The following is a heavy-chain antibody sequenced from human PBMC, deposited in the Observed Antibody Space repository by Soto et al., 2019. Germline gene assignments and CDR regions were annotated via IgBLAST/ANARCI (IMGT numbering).Heavy chain of an antibody. CDR1: GFIFTNYG. D-gene: IGHD3-9*01. V-gene: IGHV3-30*18. J-gene: IGHJ3*01. CDR2: VSYDGSKE. Sequence: QVELIQSGGGEVQPGRSLRLSCEASGFIFTNYGMHWVRQAPGKGLEWVAVVSYDGSKEYYADSVKGRFTISRDNSKNMVYLQMSSLRVEDTAVYFCANILGYHLWAADGFDGWGQGTMVTVSS. CDR3: ANILGYHLWAADGFDG.